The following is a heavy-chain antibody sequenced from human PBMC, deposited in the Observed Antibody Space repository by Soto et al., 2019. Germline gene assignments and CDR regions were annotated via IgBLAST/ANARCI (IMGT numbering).Heavy chain of an antibody. J-gene: IGHJ4*02. Sequence: GGSLRLSCAVSGFTFSNFDMSWVRQAPGKGLEWVSAISGSGGDTWYKDSVEGRFTISRDNSKNTLFLHLSSLRSEDTAIYYCAKDRYTYNTAGFDYWGQGTLVTVSS. CDR2: ISGSGGDT. CDR1: GFTFSNFD. D-gene: IGHD3-16*02. V-gene: IGHV3-23*01. CDR3: AKDRYTYNTAGFDY.